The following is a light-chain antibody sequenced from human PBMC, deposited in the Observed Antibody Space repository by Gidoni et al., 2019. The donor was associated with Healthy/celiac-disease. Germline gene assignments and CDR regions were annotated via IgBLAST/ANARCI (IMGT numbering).Light chain of an antibody. CDR1: QSVSSY. V-gene: IGKV3-11*01. CDR3: QQRSNWSTWT. J-gene: IGKJ1*01. CDR2: DAS. Sequence: EIVLPQSPATLSLPPGERATLSCRASQSVSSYLAWYQQKPGQAPRLLIYDASNRATGIPARFSGSGSGTDFTLTISSLEPEDFAVYYCQQRSNWSTWTFGQGTKVEIK.